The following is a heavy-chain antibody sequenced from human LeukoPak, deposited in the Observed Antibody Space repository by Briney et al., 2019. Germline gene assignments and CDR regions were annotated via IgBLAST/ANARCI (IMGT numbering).Heavy chain of an antibody. V-gene: IGHV3-23*01. CDR1: GFTFSSYA. D-gene: IGHD2-15*01. J-gene: IGHJ6*02. Sequence: GRSLRLSCAASGFTFSSYAMSWVRQAPGKGLEWVSAISGSGGSTYYADSVKGRFTISRDNSKNTLYLQMNSLRAEDTAVYYCAKELGPRWLRSNYGMDVWGQGTTVTVSS. CDR3: AKELGPRWLRSNYGMDV. CDR2: ISGSGGST.